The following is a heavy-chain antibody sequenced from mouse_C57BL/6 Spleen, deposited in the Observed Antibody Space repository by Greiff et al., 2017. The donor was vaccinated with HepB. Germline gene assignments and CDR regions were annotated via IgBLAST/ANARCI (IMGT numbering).Heavy chain of an antibody. V-gene: IGHV1-12*01. CDR2: IYPGNGDT. CDR3: ARHYGKEDAMDY. CDR1: GYTFNSYN. D-gene: IGHD2-1*01. Sequence: QVQLQQSGAELVRPGASVKMSCKASGYTFNSYNMHWVKQTPRQGLEWIGAIYPGNGDTSYNQKFKGKSTLTVDKSSSTAYMQLSSLTSEDSAVYFCARHYGKEDAMDYWGQGTSVTVSS. J-gene: IGHJ4*01.